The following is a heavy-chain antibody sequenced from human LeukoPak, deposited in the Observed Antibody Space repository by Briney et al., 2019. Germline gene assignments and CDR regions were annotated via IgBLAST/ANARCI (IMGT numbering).Heavy chain of an antibody. V-gene: IGHV4-39*07. Sequence: SETLSLTCTVSGGSISSSSYYWGWIRQPPGKGLEWIGSIYYSGSTYYNPSLKSRVTISVDTSKNQFSLKLNSVTAADTAVYYCARGYCSGGSCYSRVFDYWGQGTLVTVSS. J-gene: IGHJ4*02. CDR1: GGSISSSSYY. CDR2: IYYSGST. CDR3: ARGYCSGGSCYSRVFDY. D-gene: IGHD2-15*01.